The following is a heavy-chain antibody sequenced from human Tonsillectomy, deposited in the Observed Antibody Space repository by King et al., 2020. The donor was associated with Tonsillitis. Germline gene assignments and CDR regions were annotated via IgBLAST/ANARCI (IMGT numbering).Heavy chain of an antibody. J-gene: IGHJ4*02. CDR2: ISPYNGNT. D-gene: IGHD6-19*01. CDR3: ASYPALISSDWLLDY. V-gene: IGHV1-18*01. Sequence: QLVQSGAEVKKPGASVKVSCKASGYTFTSYGISWVRQTPGQGLEWMGWISPYNGNTNYAQKLQGRVTMSTDTSTSTAYMELRSLRSDDTAVYYCASYPALISSDWLLDYCGQGTLVTVSP. CDR1: GYTFTSYG.